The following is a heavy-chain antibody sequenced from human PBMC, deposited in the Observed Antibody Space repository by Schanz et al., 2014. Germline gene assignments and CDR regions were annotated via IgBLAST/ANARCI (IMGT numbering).Heavy chain of an antibody. J-gene: IGHJ3*01. CDR1: GFGFSSYS. D-gene: IGHD3-22*01. V-gene: IGHV3-48*01. CDR3: AKDISDTSGKDDY. Sequence: EVHLVESGGGLVQPGGSLRLSCAASGFGFSSYSMNWVRQAPGKGLEWVSYISGSSRTIYYADSMKGRFTVSRDNAENALYLQMNSLRPEDTAIYYCAKDISDTSGKDDYWGQGTMVTVSS. CDR2: ISGSSRTI.